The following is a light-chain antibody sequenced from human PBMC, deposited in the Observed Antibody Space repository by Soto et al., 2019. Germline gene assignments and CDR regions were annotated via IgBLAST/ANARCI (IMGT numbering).Light chain of an antibody. Sequence: DIVMTQSPDSLSVSLGERATFSCKSSHTLLYNSNNKNYLAWFQQKPGQAPKLLIYWASTRNSGVPDRFSGSGSGTDFTLTISNLQAEDVATYYCQQYYHVPVTFGQGTRLEI. V-gene: IGKV4-1*01. CDR1: HTLLYNSNNKNY. J-gene: IGKJ5*01. CDR3: QQYYHVPVT. CDR2: WAS.